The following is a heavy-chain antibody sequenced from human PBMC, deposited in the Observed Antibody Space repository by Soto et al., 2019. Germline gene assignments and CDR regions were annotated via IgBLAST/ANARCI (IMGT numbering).Heavy chain of an antibody. CDR2: IYPDDSDT. CDR3: AKSQVLFLLGASDI. V-gene: IGHV5-51*01. J-gene: IGHJ3*02. Sequence: PGESLKISCKGSGYSFSNYWIGWVRQMPGKGLEWVGIIYPDDSDTRYSPSFQGQVTISVDKSISTAYLQWSSLKASDTAMYYCAKSQVLFLLGASDIWGQGTMVTVSS. CDR1: GYSFSNYW. D-gene: IGHD1-26*01.